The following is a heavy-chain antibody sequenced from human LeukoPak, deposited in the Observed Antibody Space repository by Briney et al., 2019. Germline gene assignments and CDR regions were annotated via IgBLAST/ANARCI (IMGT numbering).Heavy chain of an antibody. V-gene: IGHV1-8*03. Sequence: ASVKVSCKASGYTFTSYYMHWVRQAPGQGLEWMGWMNPNSGNTGYAQKFQGRVTITRNTSISTAYMELSSMRSEDTAVYYCARGKGSRDAFDIWGQGTMVTVSS. CDR2: MNPNSGNT. CDR1: GYTFTSYY. J-gene: IGHJ3*02. CDR3: ARGKGSRDAFDI.